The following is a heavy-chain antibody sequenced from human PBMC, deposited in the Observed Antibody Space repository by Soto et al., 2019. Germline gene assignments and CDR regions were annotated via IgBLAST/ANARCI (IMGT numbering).Heavy chain of an antibody. Sequence: QVQLQQWGAGLLKPSETLSLTCAVYGGSFSDYYWSWIRQPPGKGLEWIGEITHGGSTNYHPSLKSRVTLLVDTSKNQFSLHLSSVTAADTAVYYCARQNSYSVFFDYWGQGTLVTVSS. J-gene: IGHJ4*02. CDR3: ARQNSYSVFFDY. CDR2: ITHGGST. V-gene: IGHV4-34*01. CDR1: GGSFSDYY. D-gene: IGHD4-4*01.